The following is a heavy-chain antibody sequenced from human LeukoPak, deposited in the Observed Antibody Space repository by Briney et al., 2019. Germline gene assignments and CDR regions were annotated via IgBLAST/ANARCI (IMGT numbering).Heavy chain of an antibody. CDR3: AKNFPIVGVHDAFDI. D-gene: IGHD1-26*01. Sequence: GGSLRLSCAASGFTFSSYSMNWVRQAPGKGLEWVSYIHSSSSTIYYADSVKGRFTISRDNAKNSLYLQMNSLRAEDTAVYYCAKNFPIVGVHDAFDIWGQGTMVTVSS. CDR2: IHSSSSTI. V-gene: IGHV3-48*01. J-gene: IGHJ3*02. CDR1: GFTFSSYS.